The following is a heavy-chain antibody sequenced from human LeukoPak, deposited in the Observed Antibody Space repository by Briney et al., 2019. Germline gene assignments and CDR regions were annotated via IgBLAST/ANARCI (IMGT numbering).Heavy chain of an antibody. CDR3: ARGDSSGYYPIDY. CDR2: IYHSGST. V-gene: IGHV4-38-2*02. Sequence: SETLSLTCSVSGYSISSGYYWGWIRQPPGKGLEWIGSIYHSGSTYYNPSLKSRVTISVDTSKNQFSLKLSSVTAADTAVYYCARGDSSGYYPIDYWGQGTLVTVSS. CDR1: GYSISSGYY. J-gene: IGHJ4*02. D-gene: IGHD3-22*01.